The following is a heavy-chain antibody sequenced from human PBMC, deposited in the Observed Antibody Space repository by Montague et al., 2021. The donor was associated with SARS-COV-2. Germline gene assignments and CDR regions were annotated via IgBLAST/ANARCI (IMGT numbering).Heavy chain of an antibody. CDR2: IYYSGST. J-gene: IGHJ4*02. Sequence: SETLSLTCTVPGGSISSYYWRWIRQPPGKGLEWIGYIYYSGSTNYNPSLKSRVTISVDTSKNQFSLKLSSVTAADTAVYYCARGFDYWGQGTLVTVSS. CDR1: GGSISSYY. V-gene: IGHV4-59*01. CDR3: ARGFDY.